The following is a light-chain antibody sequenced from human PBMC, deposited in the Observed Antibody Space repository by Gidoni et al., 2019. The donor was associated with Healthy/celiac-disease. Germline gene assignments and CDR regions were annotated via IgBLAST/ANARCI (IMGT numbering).Light chain of an antibody. J-gene: IGKJ5*01. Sequence: EIVMTQSPATLSVSPGERATLSCRASQSVSSNLAWYQQKPGTAPRLLIYGASTRATGIPARFSGSGSGTEFTLTISSLQSEDFAVYYCQQYNNWPPSTFGQGTRLEIK. V-gene: IGKV3-15*01. CDR2: GAS. CDR1: QSVSSN. CDR3: QQYNNWPPST.